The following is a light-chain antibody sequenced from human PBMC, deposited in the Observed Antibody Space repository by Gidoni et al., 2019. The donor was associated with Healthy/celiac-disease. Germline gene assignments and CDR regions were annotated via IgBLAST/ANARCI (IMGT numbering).Light chain of an antibody. CDR2: LGS. Sequence: DMVITHSPLSLPVTPGYPACITCRSSQSLLHSNGYNNWDWYRQEPGPSPQLLIYLGSHRASGVPYRFSGRGSGKDFTWKISRVEAEDVGVYYCMQALQTPFTFGPXTKVDIK. J-gene: IGKJ3*01. CDR3: MQALQTPFT. CDR1: QSLLHSNGYNN. V-gene: IGKV2-28*01.